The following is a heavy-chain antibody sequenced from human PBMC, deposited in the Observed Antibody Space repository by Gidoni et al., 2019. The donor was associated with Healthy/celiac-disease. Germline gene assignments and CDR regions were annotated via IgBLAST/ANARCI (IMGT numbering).Heavy chain of an antibody. Sequence: EVQLVESGGGLVQPGGSLRLSCAASGFTFSSYSMNWVRQAPGKGVEWVSYISSSSSTIYYADSVKGRFTISRDNAKNSLYLQMNSLRDEDTAVYYCARDSGMITFGGVNYFDYWGQGTLVTVSS. J-gene: IGHJ4*02. CDR2: ISSSSSTI. CDR3: ARDSGMITFGGVNYFDY. D-gene: IGHD3-16*01. V-gene: IGHV3-48*02. CDR1: GFTFSSYS.